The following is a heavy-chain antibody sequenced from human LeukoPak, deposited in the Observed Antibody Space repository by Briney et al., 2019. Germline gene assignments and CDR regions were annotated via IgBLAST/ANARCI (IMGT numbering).Heavy chain of an antibody. V-gene: IGHV3-74*01. J-gene: IGHJ3*02. CDR1: GFTLSSHW. CDR3: AREVISSARQTDAFDI. CDR2: INSDGSRT. Sequence: GSLRLSCAASGFTLSSHWMHWVRQAPGKGLVWVSRINSDGSRTNYADSVMGRLTISRDNAKNTLYLQMNSLRAEDTAVYYCAREVISSARQTDAFDIWGQGTMVTVSS. D-gene: IGHD6-19*01.